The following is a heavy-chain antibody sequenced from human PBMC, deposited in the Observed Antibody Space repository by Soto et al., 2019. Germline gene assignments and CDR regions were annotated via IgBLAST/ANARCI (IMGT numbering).Heavy chain of an antibody. CDR1: GGSISSSSYY. V-gene: IGHV4-39*01. CDR3: ARHQYDILTGYSF. CDR2: IYYSGST. D-gene: IGHD3-9*01. J-gene: IGHJ4*02. Sequence: PSETLSLTCTVSGGSISSSSYYWGWIRQPPGKGLEWIGSIYYSGSTYYNPSLKSRVTISVDTSKNQFSLKLSSVTAADTAVYYCARHQYDILTGYSFWGQGTLVTVSS.